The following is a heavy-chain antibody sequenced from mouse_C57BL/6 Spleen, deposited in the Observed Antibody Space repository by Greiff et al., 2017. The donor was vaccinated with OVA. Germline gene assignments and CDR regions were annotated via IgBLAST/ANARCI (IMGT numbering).Heavy chain of an antibody. CDR2: INPSNGGT. CDR3: AREGSGTRAMDY. D-gene: IGHD4-1*01. J-gene: IGHJ4*01. Sequence: QVQLQQSGTELVKPGASVKLSCKASGYTFTSYWMHWVKQRPGQGLEWIGNINPSNGGTNYNEKFKSKATLTVDKSSSTAYMQLSSLTSEDSAVYDCAREGSGTRAMDYWGQGTSVTVSS. V-gene: IGHV1-53*01. CDR1: GYTFTSYW.